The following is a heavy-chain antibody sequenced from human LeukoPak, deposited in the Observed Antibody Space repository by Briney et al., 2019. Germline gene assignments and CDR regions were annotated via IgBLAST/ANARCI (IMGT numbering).Heavy chain of an antibody. V-gene: IGHV3-23*01. Sequence: TGGSLRLSCAASGFTFSSYAMSWGRQAPGKGLEWVSGIRGSGSSTYYADSVKGRFTISRDNSESTLYLQMNILRADDTAVYYCAKEGVGASSFDYWGQGILVTVSS. CDR3: AKEGVGASSFDY. CDR2: IRGSGSST. D-gene: IGHD1-26*01. J-gene: IGHJ4*02. CDR1: GFTFSSYA.